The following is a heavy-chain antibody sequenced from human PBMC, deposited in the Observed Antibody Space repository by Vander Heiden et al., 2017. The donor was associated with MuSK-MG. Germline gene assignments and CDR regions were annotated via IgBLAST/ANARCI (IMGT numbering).Heavy chain of an antibody. D-gene: IGHD3-16*01. Sequence: QVQLVESGGGVVQPGRSLRLSWAASGFTFSSYAMHWVRQAPGKGLEWVAVISYDGSNKYYADSVKGRFTISRDNSKNTLYLQMNSLRAEDTAVYYCASHPGALGDWSQGTLVTVSS. V-gene: IGHV3-30-3*01. CDR1: GFTFSSYA. CDR3: ASHPGALGD. CDR2: ISYDGSNK. J-gene: IGHJ4*02.